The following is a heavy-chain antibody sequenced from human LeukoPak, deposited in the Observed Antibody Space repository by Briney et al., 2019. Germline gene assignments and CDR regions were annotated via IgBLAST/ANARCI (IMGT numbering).Heavy chain of an antibody. D-gene: IGHD3-16*01. J-gene: IGHJ4*02. CDR3: AKEWGEAPEIYYFDY. CDR2: IGGTGGST. CDR1: GFTFSSYA. V-gene: IGHV3-23*01. Sequence: GGSLRLSCAASGFTFSSYAMSWVRQAPGKGLEWVSSIGGTGGSTYYADSVKGRFTISRDNSKNTLFLQMNSLRAEDTAVYYCAKEWGEAPEIYYFDYGGQGTLATVS.